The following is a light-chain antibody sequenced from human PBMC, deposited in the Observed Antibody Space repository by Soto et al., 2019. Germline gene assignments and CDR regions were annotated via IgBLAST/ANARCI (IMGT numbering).Light chain of an antibody. J-gene: IGKJ1*01. CDR1: QSISSN. CDR3: HQYKNRWT. V-gene: IGKV3-15*01. CDR2: RAS. Sequence: EIVMTQSPSTLSVSPGERATLSCRASQSISSNLAWYQQKLGQAPRLLIYRASTRATGIPARFSGSGSGTEFTLTISSLQSEDFALYYCHQYKNRWTFGQGTKVDIK.